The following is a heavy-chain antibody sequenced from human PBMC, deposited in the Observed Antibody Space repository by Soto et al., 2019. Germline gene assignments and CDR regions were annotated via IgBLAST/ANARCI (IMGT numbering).Heavy chain of an antibody. CDR2: IYYSGST. V-gene: IGHV4-59*01. D-gene: IGHD6-19*01. CDR1: GGSISSYY. Sequence: SETLSLTCTVSGGSISSYYWSWIRQPPGKGLEWIGYIYYSGSTNYNPSLKSRVTISVDTSKNQFSLKLSSVTAADTAVYYCARDRPLYSSGWWSSEAFDIWGQGTMVTVSS. J-gene: IGHJ3*02. CDR3: ARDRPLYSSGWWSSEAFDI.